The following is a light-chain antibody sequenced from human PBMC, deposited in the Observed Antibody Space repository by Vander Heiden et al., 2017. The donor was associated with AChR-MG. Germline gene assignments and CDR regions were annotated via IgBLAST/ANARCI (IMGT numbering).Light chain of an antibody. V-gene: IGLV2-14*01. Sequence: QSALTQPVSVSGSPGQSITISCTATSSDVGGYNAVSWYHQHPRTAHTVMIDDVSQRPSGVSNRFSGSKSGNTASLTISGLQAEDEADYYCTSYTSSSTPPVFGGGTKLTVL. J-gene: IGLJ3*02. CDR1: SSDVGGYNA. CDR2: DVS. CDR3: TSYTSSSTPPV.